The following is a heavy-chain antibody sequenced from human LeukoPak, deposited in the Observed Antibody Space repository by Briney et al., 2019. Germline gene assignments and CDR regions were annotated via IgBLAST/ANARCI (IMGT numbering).Heavy chain of an antibody. Sequence: AASVKVSCTASGYTFTSYGISWVRQAPGQGLEWMGWIRVYNGDTNYAQKLQGRVTMTTDTSTSTAYMELRSLRSDDTAVYYCATGYCSSTNCRIDYWGQGTLVSVSS. V-gene: IGHV1-18*01. J-gene: IGHJ4*02. CDR2: IRVYNGDT. CDR3: ATGYCSSTNCRIDY. CDR1: GYTFTSYG. D-gene: IGHD2-2*03.